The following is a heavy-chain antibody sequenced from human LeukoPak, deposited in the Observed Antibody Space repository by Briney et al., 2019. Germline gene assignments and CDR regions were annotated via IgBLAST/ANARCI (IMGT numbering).Heavy chain of an antibody. CDR2: INHSGST. CDR1: GGSFSGYY. Sequence: SETLSLTCAVYGGSFSGYYWSWIRQPPGKGLEWMGEINHSGSTNYNPSLKSRVTISLDTSKNQFSLKLSSVTAADTAVYYCARAPDYGDYSLFDDSWGQGTLVTVSS. CDR3: ARAPDYGDYSLFDDS. J-gene: IGHJ4*02. V-gene: IGHV4-34*01. D-gene: IGHD4-17*01.